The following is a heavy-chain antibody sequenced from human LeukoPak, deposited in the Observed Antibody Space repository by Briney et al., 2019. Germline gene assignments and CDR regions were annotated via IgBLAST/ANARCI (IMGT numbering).Heavy chain of an antibody. V-gene: IGHV1-2*02. D-gene: IGHD5-18*01. J-gene: IGHJ4*02. CDR1: GYTFTGYY. CDR2: INPNSGGT. CDR3: ARDRVEIQLWLNY. Sequence: GASVKVSCKASGYTFTGYYMHWVRQAPGQGLEWMGWINPNSGGTNYAQKFQGRATMTRDTSISTAYMELSRLRSDDTAVYYCARDRVEIQLWLNYWGQGTLATVSS.